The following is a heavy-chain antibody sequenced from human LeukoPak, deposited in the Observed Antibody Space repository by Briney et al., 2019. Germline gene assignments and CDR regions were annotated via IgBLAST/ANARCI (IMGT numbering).Heavy chain of an antibody. J-gene: IGHJ4*02. V-gene: IGHV3-21*04. Sequence: GGSLRLSCAASGFTFSSYSMNWVRQAPGKGLEWVSFISSSSSYIYYADSVKGRFTISRDNSKNTLYLQMNSLRAEDTAVYYCARWGLFYYFDYWGQGTLVTVSS. D-gene: IGHD3-16*01. CDR3: ARWGLFYYFDY. CDR1: GFTFSSYS. CDR2: ISSSSSYI.